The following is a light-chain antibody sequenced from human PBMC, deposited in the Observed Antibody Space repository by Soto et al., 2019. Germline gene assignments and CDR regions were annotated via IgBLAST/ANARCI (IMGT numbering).Light chain of an antibody. CDR2: DIN. CDR3: SSYADSVV. CDR1: SSDVGGYNY. J-gene: IGLJ2*01. Sequence: QSALTQPRSVSGSPGQSVTISCTGTSSDVGGYNYVSWYQQHPGKAPKLMIYDINKRPSGVPDRFSGSKSGNAASLTISGLQAEDEADYYCSSYADSVVFGGGTKLTVL. V-gene: IGLV2-11*01.